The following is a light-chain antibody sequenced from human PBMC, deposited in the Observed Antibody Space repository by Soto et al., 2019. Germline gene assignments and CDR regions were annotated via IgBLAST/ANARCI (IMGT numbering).Light chain of an antibody. CDR2: GAS. CDR3: QQYGSSGT. CDR1: QSVSSN. V-gene: IGKV3-15*01. Sequence: EILMTQSPATLSVSPGERATLSCRASQSVSSNLAWYQQKPGQAPSPLIYGASTRATGTPARLSGSGSGTEFTLTIRRLEPEDFAVYYCQQYGSSGTFGQGTKVDIK. J-gene: IGKJ1*01.